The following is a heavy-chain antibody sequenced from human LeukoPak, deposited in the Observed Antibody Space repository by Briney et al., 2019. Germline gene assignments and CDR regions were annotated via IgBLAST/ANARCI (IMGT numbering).Heavy chain of an antibody. D-gene: IGHD2-21*02. CDR3: TTLIVVVTADAFDI. V-gene: IGHV3-9*01. Sequence: GGSLRLSCAASGFTFDDYAMHWVRQAPGKGLEWVSGISWNSGSIGYADSVKGRFTISRDNAKNSLYLQMNSLRAEDTALYYCTTLIVVVTADAFDIWGQGTMVTVSS. CDR2: ISWNSGSI. CDR1: GFTFDDYA. J-gene: IGHJ3*02.